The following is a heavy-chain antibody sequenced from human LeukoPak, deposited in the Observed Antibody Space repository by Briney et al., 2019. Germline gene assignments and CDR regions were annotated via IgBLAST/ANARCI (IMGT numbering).Heavy chain of an antibody. CDR3: ARGSRSVRGLSPTYPSDY. J-gene: IGHJ4*02. V-gene: IGHV1-3*01. CDR2: INGGNGNT. D-gene: IGHD3-16*01. Sequence: GASVKVSCKASGYTFTSYAMHWVRQAPGQRLEWMGWINGGNGNTKYSQKFQGRVTITRDTSASTAYMELSSLRSEDTAVYYCARGSRSVRGLSPTYPSDYRGQGTLVTVSS. CDR1: GYTFTSYA.